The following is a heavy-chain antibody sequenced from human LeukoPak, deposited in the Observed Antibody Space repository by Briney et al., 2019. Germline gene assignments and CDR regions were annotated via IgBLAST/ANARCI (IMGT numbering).Heavy chain of an antibody. CDR1: GGTFISYA. J-gene: IGHJ2*01. CDR2: IIPIFGTA. CDR3: ARHYYDSSGYFIRYWYFDL. Sequence: ASVKVSCKASGGTFISYAISWVRQAPGQGLEWMEGIIPIFGTANYAQKFQGRVTITADESTSTAYMELSSLRSEDTAVYYCARHYYDSSGYFIRYWYFDLWGRGTLVTVSS. V-gene: IGHV1-69*13. D-gene: IGHD3-22*01.